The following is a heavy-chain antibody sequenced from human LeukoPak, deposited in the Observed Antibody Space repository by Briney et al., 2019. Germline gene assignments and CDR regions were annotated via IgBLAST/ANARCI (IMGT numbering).Heavy chain of an antibody. D-gene: IGHD3-16*01. Sequence: PGGSLRLSCAASGFTFDDYAMHWVRQAPGKGLEWVSGISWNSGSIGYADSVKGRFTISRDNAKNSLYLQMNSLRAEDTALYYCAKDYGGKSYWGQGALVTVSS. J-gene: IGHJ4*02. CDR2: ISWNSGSI. CDR1: GFTFDDYA. V-gene: IGHV3-9*01. CDR3: AKDYGGKSY.